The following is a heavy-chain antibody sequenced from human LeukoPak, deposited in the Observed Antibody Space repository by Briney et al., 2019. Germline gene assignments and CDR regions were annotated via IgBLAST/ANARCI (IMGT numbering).Heavy chain of an antibody. J-gene: IGHJ4*02. CDR1: GFTFSSYS. CDR3: ARGYYDFWSGYYTHASFEDGAFDY. CDR2: ISSSSSYI. Sequence: GGSLRLSCAASGFTFSSYSMNWVRQAPGKGLEWVSSISSSSSYIYYADSVKGRFTISRDNAKNSLYLQMNSLRAEDTAVYYCARGYYDFWSGYYTHASFEDGAFDYWGQGTLVTVSS. V-gene: IGHV3-21*01. D-gene: IGHD3-3*01.